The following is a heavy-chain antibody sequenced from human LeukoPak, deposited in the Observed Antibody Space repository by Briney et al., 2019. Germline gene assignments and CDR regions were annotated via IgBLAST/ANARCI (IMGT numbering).Heavy chain of an antibody. D-gene: IGHD3-22*01. J-gene: IGHJ3*02. CDR1: GYSFTSYW. V-gene: IGHV5-51*01. CDR2: IYPGDSDT. CDR3: ARGGWSARYYYDSSGYSAAFDI. Sequence: GESLKISCKGSGYSFTSYWIGWVRQMPGKGLEWMGIIYPGDSDTRYSPSCQGQVTISADKSISTAYLQWSSLKASDTAMYYCARGGWSARYYYDSSGYSAAFDIWGQGTMDTVSS.